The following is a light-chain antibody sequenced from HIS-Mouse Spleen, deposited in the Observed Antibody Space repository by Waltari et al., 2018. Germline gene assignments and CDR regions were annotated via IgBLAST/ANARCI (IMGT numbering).Light chain of an antibody. CDR3: CSYAGSSTWV. J-gene: IGLJ3*02. CDR2: EGS. Sequence: QSALTQPASVSGSPGQSLTLPCPGTSSDVGSSTLVSWYQQHPGKAPKLMIYEGSKRPSGVSNRFSGSKSGNTASLTISGLQAEDEADYYCCSYAGSSTWVFGGGTKLTVL. V-gene: IGLV2-23*01. CDR1: SSDVGSSTL.